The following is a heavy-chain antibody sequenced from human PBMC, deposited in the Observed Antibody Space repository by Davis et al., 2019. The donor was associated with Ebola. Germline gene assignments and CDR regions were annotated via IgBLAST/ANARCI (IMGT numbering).Heavy chain of an antibody. V-gene: IGHV4-59*11. CDR3: AREVTSSQGRGLDV. CDR2: IYHSGRT. J-gene: IGHJ6*02. CDR1: GGSISSHY. Sequence: SETLSLTCTVSGGSISSHYWSWIRQPPGKGLEWIGYIYHSGRTNYNPSLKSRVAISVDTSKNQLSLKLSSVTAADTAVYYCAREVTSSQGRGLDVWGQGTTVTVSS. D-gene: IGHD1-26*01.